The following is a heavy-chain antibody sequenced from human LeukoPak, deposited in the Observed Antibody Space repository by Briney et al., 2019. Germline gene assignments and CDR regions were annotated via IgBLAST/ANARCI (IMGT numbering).Heavy chain of an antibody. J-gene: IGHJ4*02. V-gene: IGHV1-69*06. CDR1: GVTFSSYA. CDR3: ATILDCSSTSCYEPLVDY. CDR2: IIPIFGTA. Sequence: EASVKLSCKASGVTFSSYAISWVRQAPGQGLEWMGGIIPIFGTANYAEKFQGRVTITADKSTSTAYMELSRLRSEDTAVYYCATILDCSSTSCYEPLVDYWGQGTLVTVSS. D-gene: IGHD2-2*01.